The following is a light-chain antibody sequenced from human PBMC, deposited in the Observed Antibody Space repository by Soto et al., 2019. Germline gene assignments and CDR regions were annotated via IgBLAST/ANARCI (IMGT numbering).Light chain of an antibody. J-gene: IGLJ1*01. V-gene: IGLV1-40*01. CDR3: QSYDSSLSGFV. CDR1: SSNTGAGYD. Sequence: QSVLTQPPSVSGAPGQRVTISCTGSSSNTGAGYDVHWYKQFPGTAPKLLIYGNNNRPSGVPGRFSGSKSGTSASLAITGLQVEDEANYYRQSYDSSLSGFVFGTGTKLTVL. CDR2: GNN.